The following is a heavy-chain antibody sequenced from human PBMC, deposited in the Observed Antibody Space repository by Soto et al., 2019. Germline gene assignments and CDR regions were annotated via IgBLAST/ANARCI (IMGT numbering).Heavy chain of an antibody. D-gene: IGHD4-17*01. CDR1: GFTFSSYG. Sequence: QVQLVESGGGVVQPGRSLRLSCAASGFTFSSYGMHWVRQGPGKGLEWVAVISYDGSNKYYADSVKGRFTISRDNSKNALYLQMNSLRAEDTAVYYCAKDRATVTLDYWGQGTLVTVSS. CDR2: ISYDGSNK. J-gene: IGHJ4*02. V-gene: IGHV3-30*18. CDR3: AKDRATVTLDY.